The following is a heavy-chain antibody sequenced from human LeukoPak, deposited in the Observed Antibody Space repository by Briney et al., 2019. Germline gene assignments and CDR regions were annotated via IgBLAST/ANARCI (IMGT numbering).Heavy chain of an antibody. J-gene: IGHJ4*02. CDR1: GGSISSSSYY. CDR2: IYYSGST. D-gene: IGHD2-2*01. Sequence: SETLSLTCTVSGGSISSSSYYWGWIRQPPGKGLEWIGSIYYSGSTYYNPSLKSRVTISVDTSKNQFSLKLSSVTAADTAVYYCARGRGSTIGGGVDYWGQGTLVTVSS. V-gene: IGHV4-39*07. CDR3: ARGRGSTIGGGVDY.